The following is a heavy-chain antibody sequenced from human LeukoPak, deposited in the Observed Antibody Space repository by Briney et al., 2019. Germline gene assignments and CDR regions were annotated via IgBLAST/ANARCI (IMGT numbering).Heavy chain of an antibody. Sequence: ASAKVSCKASGYTFTSYGISWVRQAPGQGLGWMGWISAYNGNTNYAQKLQGRVTMTTDTSTSTAYMELRSLRSDDTAVYYCARVPIVVVPAANDYWGQGTLVTVSS. J-gene: IGHJ4*02. CDR2: ISAYNGNT. D-gene: IGHD2-2*01. CDR1: GYTFTSYG. CDR3: ARVPIVVVPAANDY. V-gene: IGHV1-18*01.